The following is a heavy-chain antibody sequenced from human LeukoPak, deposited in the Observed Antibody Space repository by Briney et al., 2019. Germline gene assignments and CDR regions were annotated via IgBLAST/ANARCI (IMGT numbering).Heavy chain of an antibody. D-gene: IGHD6-13*01. CDR1: GYTFTSYY. J-gene: IGHJ4*02. Sequence: ASVTVSCTASGYTFTSYYMHWVRQAPGQGLEWMGGIIPSFGTANYAQKFQGRVTITTDESTSTAYMELSSLRSEDTAVYYCARERKGSSYDYWGQGTLVTVSS. CDR2: IIPSFGTA. V-gene: IGHV1-69*05. CDR3: ARERKGSSYDY.